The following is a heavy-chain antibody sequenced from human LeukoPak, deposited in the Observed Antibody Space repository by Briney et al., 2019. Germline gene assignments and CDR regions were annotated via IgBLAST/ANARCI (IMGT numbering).Heavy chain of an antibody. CDR1: GFTFSSYA. J-gene: IGHJ6*03. Sequence: GGSLRLSCAASGFTFSSYAMSWVRQAPGKGLEWVSAISGSGGSTYYADSVKGRFTISRDNSKNTLYLQMNSLRAEDTAVYYCAFPPLGVVVPAAPYYYYMDVWGKGTTVTVSS. CDR3: AFPPLGVVVPAAPYYYYMDV. V-gene: IGHV3-23*01. D-gene: IGHD2-2*01. CDR2: ISGSGGST.